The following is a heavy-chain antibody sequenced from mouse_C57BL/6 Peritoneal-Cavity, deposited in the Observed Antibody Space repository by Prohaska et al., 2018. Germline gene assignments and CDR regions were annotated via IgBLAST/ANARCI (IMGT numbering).Heavy chain of an antibody. Sequence: HGKSLEWIGLVYPYNGGTSYNQKFKGKATLTVDTSSSTAYMELNSLTSEDSAVYYCARGEWAFDYWGQGTTLTVSS. V-gene: IGHV1-36*01. D-gene: IGHD1-3*01. CDR2: VYPYNGGT. J-gene: IGHJ2*01. CDR3: ARGEWAFDY.